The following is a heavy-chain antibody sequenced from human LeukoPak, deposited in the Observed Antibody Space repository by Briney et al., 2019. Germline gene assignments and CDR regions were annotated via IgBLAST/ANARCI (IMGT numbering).Heavy chain of an antibody. CDR1: GFTFSSYA. Sequence: GGSLRLSCAASGFTFSSYAMSWVRQAPGKGLEWVSAISGSGDSTYYGDSVKGRFTISRDNFKNTLYLQMNSLRAEDTAVYYCAKDLPVGATAGNYFDYWGQGTLVTVSS. D-gene: IGHD1-26*01. V-gene: IGHV3-23*01. CDR2: ISGSGDST. J-gene: IGHJ4*02. CDR3: AKDLPVGATAGNYFDY.